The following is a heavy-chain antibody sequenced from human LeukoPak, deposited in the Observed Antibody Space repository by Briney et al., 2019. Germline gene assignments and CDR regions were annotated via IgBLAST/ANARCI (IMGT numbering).Heavy chain of an antibody. Sequence: GGSLRLSRAASGFTFSSYAMHWVRQAPGKGLEWVAVISYDGSNKYYADSVKGRFTISRDNSKNTLYLQKNSLRAEDTAVYYCARGSVAGTESDYWGQGTLVTVSS. CDR2: ISYDGSNK. CDR1: GFTFSSYA. J-gene: IGHJ4*02. CDR3: ARGSVAGTESDY. D-gene: IGHD6-19*01. V-gene: IGHV3-30*04.